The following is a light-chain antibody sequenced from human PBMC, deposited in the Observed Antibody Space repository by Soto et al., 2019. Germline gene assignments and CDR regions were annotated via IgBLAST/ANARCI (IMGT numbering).Light chain of an antibody. J-gene: IGKJ5*01. CDR3: QHYNNWPPIT. V-gene: IGKV3-15*01. CDR2: GAS. CDR1: QSVRSN. Sequence: DIVMTQSPATLSLSPGEGATLSCRASQSVRSNLGWYQQKPGQAPSLLIYGASTRATGIPDRFSGSGSGTEFTLTISSLQSEDFAVYYCQHYNNWPPITFGQGTRLEI.